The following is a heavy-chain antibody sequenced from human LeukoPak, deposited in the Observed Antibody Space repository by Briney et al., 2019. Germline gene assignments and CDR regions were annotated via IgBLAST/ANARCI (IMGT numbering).Heavy chain of an antibody. Sequence: GASVKVSCKASGYTFTSYGISWVRQAPGQGLEWMGWISAYNGNTNYAQKLQGRVTMTTDTSTSTAYMELRSLRSDDTAVYYCARDLGTVREQLALFDYWGQGTLVTVSS. D-gene: IGHD6-13*01. V-gene: IGHV1-18*01. CDR3: ARDLGTVREQLALFDY. J-gene: IGHJ4*02. CDR1: GYTFTSYG. CDR2: ISAYNGNT.